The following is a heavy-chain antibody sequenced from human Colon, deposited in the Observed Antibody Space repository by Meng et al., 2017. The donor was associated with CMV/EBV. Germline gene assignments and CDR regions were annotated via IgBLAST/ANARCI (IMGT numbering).Heavy chain of an antibody. CDR1: GFSFSESG. CDR3: SNGLLGVQGH. D-gene: IGHD3-3*01. V-gene: IGHV3-30*02. J-gene: IGHJ4*02. Sequence: GQWWELGGGGVPAGGPLRLSCGASGFSFSESGIHWFRQAPGKGLEWVSFIDTTNHYYADSVKGRFTISRDDSKRMVYLQMNNLKTEDTAMYFCSNGLLGVQGHWGQGTLVTVSS. CDR2: IDTTNH.